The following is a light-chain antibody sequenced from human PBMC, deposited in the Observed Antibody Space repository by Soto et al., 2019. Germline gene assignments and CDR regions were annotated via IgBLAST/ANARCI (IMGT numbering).Light chain of an antibody. J-gene: IGKJ1*01. Sequence: IGLTQSTGTLSLSPGERATLSCRASQSVRSNFLAWYQQKPGQAPRLLIYGASNRATGIPDRFSGSGSGTDFTLTITSLEPEDFAMYYCQRYDSLRTFGQGTKVDNK. CDR1: QSVRSNF. CDR2: GAS. CDR3: QRYDSLRT. V-gene: IGKV3-20*01.